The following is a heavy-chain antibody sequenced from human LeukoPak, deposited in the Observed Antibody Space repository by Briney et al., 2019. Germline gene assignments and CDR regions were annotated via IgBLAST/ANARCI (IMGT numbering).Heavy chain of an antibody. CDR2: INPSGGST. D-gene: IGHD3-16*01. Sequence: ASVKVSCKASGYTFTSYYMPWVRQPPGQGLEWMGIINPSGGSTSYAQKFQGRVTMTRDTSTSTVYMELSSLRSEDTAVYYCARDPGWGRDFDYWGQGTLVTVSS. J-gene: IGHJ4*02. CDR1: GYTFTSYY. V-gene: IGHV1-46*01. CDR3: ARDPGWGRDFDY.